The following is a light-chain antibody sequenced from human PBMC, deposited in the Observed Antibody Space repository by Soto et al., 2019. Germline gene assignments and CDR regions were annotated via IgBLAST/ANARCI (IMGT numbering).Light chain of an antibody. V-gene: IGKV1-5*01. J-gene: IGKJ1*01. CDR2: DAS. CDR3: QQSNSYWT. Sequence: DIQMTQSPSTLSASVGDRVTITCRASQSISSWLAWYPQKPGKAPKLLVYDASSLESGVPSRFSGSGSGTEFTLTISSLQPDDFATYYCQQSNSYWTFGQGTEVEIK. CDR1: QSISSW.